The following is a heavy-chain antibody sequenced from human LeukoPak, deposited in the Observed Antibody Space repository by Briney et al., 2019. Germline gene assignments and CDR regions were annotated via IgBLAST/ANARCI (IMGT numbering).Heavy chain of an antibody. CDR1: GYTFTSYD. J-gene: IGHJ5*02. CDR2: MNPNSGNT. CDR3: ARGKAARPRRWFDP. V-gene: IGHV1-8*01. Sequence: ASVKVSCKASGYTFTSYDINWVRQATGQGLEWMGWMNPNSGNTGYAQKFQGRVTMTRNTSISTAYMELSSLRSEDTAVYYCARGKAARPRRWFDPWGQGTLVTVSS. D-gene: IGHD6-6*01.